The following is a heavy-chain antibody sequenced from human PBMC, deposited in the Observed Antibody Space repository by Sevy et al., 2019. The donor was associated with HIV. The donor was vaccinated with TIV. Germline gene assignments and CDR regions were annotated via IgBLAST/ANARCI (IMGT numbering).Heavy chain of an antibody. Sequence: GWSLRLSCAASGFTFTSYAMSWVRQAPGKGLEWVSSIDSSAINTYYADSVKGRFTISRDNSKNTLYLQMSSLRAEDTAVYYCAKVYGSGTPPYYYYYYMDVWGKGTTVTVSS. CDR1: GFTFTSYA. CDR3: AKVYGSGTPPYYYYYYMDV. D-gene: IGHD3-10*01. V-gene: IGHV3-23*05. J-gene: IGHJ6*03. CDR2: IDSSAINT.